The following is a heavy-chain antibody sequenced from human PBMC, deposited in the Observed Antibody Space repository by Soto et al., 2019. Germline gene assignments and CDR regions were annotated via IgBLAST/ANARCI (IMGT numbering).Heavy chain of an antibody. V-gene: IGHV1-2*02. CDR1: GYIFTGYY. Sequence: QVQLVQSGAEVKKPGASVKVSCKASGYIFTGYYMHWLRQAPGPGLEWMGWFNPNSGGTKYAQKFQGRVTMTNDTSINTAYMELSGLISDYTAIYYCARGDFDSSANYYAGWFDPWGQGTLVTVSS. J-gene: IGHJ5*02. CDR2: FNPNSGGT. D-gene: IGHD3-22*01. CDR3: ARGDFDSSANYYAGWFDP.